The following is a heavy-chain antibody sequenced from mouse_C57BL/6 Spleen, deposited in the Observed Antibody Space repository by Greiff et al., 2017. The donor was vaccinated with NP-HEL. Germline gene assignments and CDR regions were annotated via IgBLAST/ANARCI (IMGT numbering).Heavy chain of an antibody. CDR1: GYTFTSYW. CDR3: ARLEYSGYFDV. V-gene: IGHV1-52*01. CDR2: IDPSDSET. D-gene: IGHD5-1*01. Sequence: QVQLQQPGAELVRPGSSVKLSCKASGYTFTSYWMHWVKQRPIQGLEWIGNIDPSDSETHYNQKFKDKATLTVDKSSSTAYMQLSSLTSEDSAVYYCARLEYSGYFDVWGTGTTVTVSS. J-gene: IGHJ1*03.